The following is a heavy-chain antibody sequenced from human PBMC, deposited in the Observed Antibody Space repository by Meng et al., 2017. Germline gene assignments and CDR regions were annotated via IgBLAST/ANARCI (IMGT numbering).Heavy chain of an antibody. J-gene: IGHJ4*02. V-gene: IGHV3-21*01. D-gene: IGHD3-9*01. CDR2: ISSSSSYI. CDR1: GFTFSSYS. CDR3: ARFSDILTGYYVSWYCDY. Sequence: GESLKISCAASGFTFSSYSMNWVRQAPGKGLEWVSSISSSSSYIYYADSVKGRFTISRDNAKNTLYLQMNSLRAEDTAGYYCARFSDILTGYYVSWYCDYWGQGTLVTVSS.